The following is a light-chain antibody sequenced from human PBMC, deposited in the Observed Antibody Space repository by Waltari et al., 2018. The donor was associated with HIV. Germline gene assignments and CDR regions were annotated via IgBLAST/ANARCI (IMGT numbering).Light chain of an antibody. CDR2: GAS. CDR3: QQYDISGS. J-gene: IGKJ2*03. CDR1: QSVSSSY. Sequence: EIVLTQSPGTLSLSPGERATLPCRASQSVSSSYLAWYQHKPGQAPRLLIYGASSRATGIPDRFSGSGSGTDFTLTISRLEPEDFAVYYCQQYDISGSFGQGSKLEIK. V-gene: IGKV3-20*01.